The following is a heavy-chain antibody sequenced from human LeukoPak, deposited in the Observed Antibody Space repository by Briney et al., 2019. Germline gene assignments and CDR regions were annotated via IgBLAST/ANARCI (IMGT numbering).Heavy chain of an antibody. CDR1: GYTFTSYD. V-gene: IGHV1-8*03. CDR2: MNPNSGNT. D-gene: IGHD6-19*01. CDR3: ARGPGAVAGKDLTGTECDY. J-gene: IGHJ4*02. Sequence: GASVKVSCKASGYTFTSYDINWVRQATGQGLEWMGWMNPNSGNTGYAQKFQGRVTITRNTSISTAYMELSSLRSEDTAVYYCARGPGAVAGKDLTGTECDYWGQGTLVTVSS.